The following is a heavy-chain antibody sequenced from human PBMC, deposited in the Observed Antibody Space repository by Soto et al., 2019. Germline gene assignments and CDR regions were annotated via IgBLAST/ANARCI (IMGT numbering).Heavy chain of an antibody. D-gene: IGHD6-19*01. CDR1: GFTFSSYG. CDR3: AKGAVAAQWWFDP. V-gene: IGHV3-30*18. J-gene: IGHJ5*02. Sequence: QVQLVESGGGVVQPGRSLRLSCAVSGFTFSSYGMHWVRQAPGKGLEWVAVISYDGRNKYYADSVKGRFTISRDNSKNTLYLQMNSLRAEDTAVYYCAKGAVAAQWWFDPWGQGTLVTVSA. CDR2: ISYDGRNK.